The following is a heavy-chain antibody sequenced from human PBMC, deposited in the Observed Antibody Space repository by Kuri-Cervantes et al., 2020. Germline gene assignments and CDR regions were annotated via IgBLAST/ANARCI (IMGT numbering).Heavy chain of an antibody. D-gene: IGHD3-22*01. Sequence: GGSLRLSCAASGVTFSDYDMSWIRQAPGKGLEWLSYISGSGSTIYYADSVKDQLTISRDNAKNSLYLQMNSLRAEDTAVYYCARDLRVSSGYYKVWGQGTLVTVSS. CDR3: ARDLRVSSGYYKV. V-gene: IGHV3-11*04. CDR1: GVTFSDYD. J-gene: IGHJ4*02. CDR2: ISGSGSTI.